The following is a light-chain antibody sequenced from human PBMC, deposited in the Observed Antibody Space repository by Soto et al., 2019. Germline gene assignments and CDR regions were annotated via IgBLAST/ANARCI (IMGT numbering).Light chain of an antibody. V-gene: IGKV1-8*01. CDR1: QGISSY. CDR2: AAS. J-gene: IGKJ5*01. CDR3: QHADSFPLIT. Sequence: AIRMTQCPSSLSASTGDRVTITCRASQGISSYLAWYQQKPGKAPKLLIYAASTLQSGVPSRFSGSGSGTEFTLTISSLQPEDFATYYCQHADSFPLITFGQGTRLEIK.